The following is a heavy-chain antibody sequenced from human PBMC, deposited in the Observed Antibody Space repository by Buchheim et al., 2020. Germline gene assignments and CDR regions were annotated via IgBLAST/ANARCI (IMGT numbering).Heavy chain of an antibody. CDR2: IYYSGST. D-gene: IGHD3-22*01. CDR3: SREGTHHYDSNFDN. V-gene: IGHV4-31*03. Sequence: QVQLQESGPGLVKPSQTLSLTCTVSGGSISSGSYYWTWIRQHPGKGLEWIGYIYYSGSTYFNPSLKSRVTMSVDTSKNQFSLNLTSVTAADTAVYFCSREGTHHYDSNFDNWGQGTL. CDR1: GGSISSGSYY. J-gene: IGHJ4*02.